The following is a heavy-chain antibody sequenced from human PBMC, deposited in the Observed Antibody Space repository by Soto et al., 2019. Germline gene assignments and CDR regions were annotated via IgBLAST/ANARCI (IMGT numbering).Heavy chain of an antibody. Sequence: QVQLVESGGGVVQPGRSLRLSCAASGFTFSTYGMHWVRQPPGKGLEWVAVISSDGKSEHYADPVKGRFSISRDNSKTTLSLQMNSLRVEDTAVYYCAKTITTDSGDSRGRGALVDYWGQGTLVTVSS. CDR1: GFTFSTYG. V-gene: IGHV3-30*18. D-gene: IGHD3-22*01. CDR2: ISSDGKSE. CDR3: AKTITTDSGDSRGRGALVDY. J-gene: IGHJ4*02.